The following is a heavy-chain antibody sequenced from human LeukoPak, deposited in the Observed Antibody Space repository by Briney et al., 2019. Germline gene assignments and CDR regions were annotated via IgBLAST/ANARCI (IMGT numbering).Heavy chain of an antibody. D-gene: IGHD3-22*01. J-gene: IGHJ4*02. V-gene: IGHV4-59*01. CDR2: IYYSGST. CDR3: ARGLGYYDSSVGY. CDR1: GDSISGYS. Sequence: PSETLSLTCTVSGDSISGYSWSWIRQSPGKGLEWIGYIYYSGSTNYNPSLKSRVTISVDTSKNQFSLKLSSVTAADTAVYHCARGLGYYDSSVGYWGQGTLVTVSS.